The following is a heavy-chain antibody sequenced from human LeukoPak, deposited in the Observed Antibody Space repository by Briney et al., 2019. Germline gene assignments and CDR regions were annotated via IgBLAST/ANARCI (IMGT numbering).Heavy chain of an antibody. Sequence: ASVRVSCKVSGYTLTELSMQWVRQAPGKGLEWMGGFYPEDGETIYAQKFQGRVTLTEDTSTDTAYMELSSVRSEDTAVYYCATESRITMVRGGSFDIWGQGTMVTVSS. CDR1: GYTLTELS. J-gene: IGHJ3*02. CDR3: ATESRITMVRGGSFDI. V-gene: IGHV1-24*01. D-gene: IGHD3-10*01. CDR2: FYPEDGET.